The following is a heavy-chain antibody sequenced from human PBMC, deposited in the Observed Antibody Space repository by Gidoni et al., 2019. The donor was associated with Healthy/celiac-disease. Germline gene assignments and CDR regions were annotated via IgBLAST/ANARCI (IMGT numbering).Heavy chain of an antibody. CDR2: ISSSSSYT. D-gene: IGHD2-15*01. CDR3: ARGYCSGGSCSTNPLFDY. J-gene: IGHJ4*02. Sequence: QVQLVESGGGLVKPGGSLRLSCAASGFTFSDYYMSWIRQAPGKGLEWVSYISSSSSYTNYADSVKGRFTISRDNAKNSLYLQMNSLRAEDTAVYYCARGYCSGGSCSTNPLFDYWGQGTLVTVSS. V-gene: IGHV3-11*06. CDR1: GFTFSDYY.